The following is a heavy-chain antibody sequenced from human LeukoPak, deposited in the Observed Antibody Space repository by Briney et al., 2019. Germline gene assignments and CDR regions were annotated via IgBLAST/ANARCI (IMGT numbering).Heavy chain of an antibody. Sequence: ASVKVSCKASGGTFSSYAISWVRQAPGQGLEWMGRIIPILGIANYAQKFLGRVTITADKSTSTAYMELSSLRSEDAAVYYCARVDSSSAPHFDYWGQGTLVTVSS. CDR1: GGTFSSYA. J-gene: IGHJ4*02. CDR2: IIPILGIA. V-gene: IGHV1-69*04. D-gene: IGHD6-6*01. CDR3: ARVDSSSAPHFDY.